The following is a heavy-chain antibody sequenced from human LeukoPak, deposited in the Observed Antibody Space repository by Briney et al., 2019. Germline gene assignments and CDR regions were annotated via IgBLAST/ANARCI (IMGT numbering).Heavy chain of an antibody. D-gene: IGHD2-2*01. Sequence: GASVTVSCMVSGYTLTELSMHWVRQAPGKGLEWMGGFDPEDGETIYAQKFQGRVTMTEDTSTDTAYMELSSLRSEDTAVYYCASRYCSSTSCSAAYYYGMDVWGQGTTVTVSS. V-gene: IGHV1-24*01. CDR1: GYTLTELS. CDR2: FDPEDGET. J-gene: IGHJ6*02. CDR3: ASRYCSSTSCSAAYYYGMDV.